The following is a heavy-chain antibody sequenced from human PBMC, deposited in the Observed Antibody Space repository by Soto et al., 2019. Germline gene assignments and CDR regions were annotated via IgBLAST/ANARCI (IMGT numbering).Heavy chain of an antibody. Sequence: QVQLVQSGAEVKKPGASVKVSCKASGYTFTSYYMHWVRQAPGQGLEWMGIINPSGGSTSYAQKYPGKVTRTRDTTTSTVDMEMSGLRSDDTAVYYCAIAGYCGGDGHQNNWFGPWCQGTLVTV. J-gene: IGHJ5*02. D-gene: IGHD2-21*02. CDR3: AIAGYCGGDGHQNNWFGP. CDR2: INPSGGST. CDR1: GYTFTSYY. V-gene: IGHV1-46*03.